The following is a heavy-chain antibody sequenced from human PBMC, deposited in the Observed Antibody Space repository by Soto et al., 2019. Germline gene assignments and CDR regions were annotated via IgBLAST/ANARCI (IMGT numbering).Heavy chain of an antibody. D-gene: IGHD2-15*01. V-gene: IGHV3-7*01. J-gene: IGHJ6*03. CDR3: RRDPPLPPYYYYMDV. CDR2: IKQDGSEK. Sequence: GGSLRLSCAASGFTFSSYWMSWVRQAPGKGLEWVANIKQDGSEKYYVDSVKGRFTISRDNAKNSLYLQMNSLRAEDTAVYYCRRDPPLPPYYYYMDVWGKGTTVTVSS. CDR1: GFTFSSYW.